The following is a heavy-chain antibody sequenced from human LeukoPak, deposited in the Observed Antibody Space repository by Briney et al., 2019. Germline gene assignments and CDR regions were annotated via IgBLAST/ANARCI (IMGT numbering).Heavy chain of an antibody. V-gene: IGHV3-23*01. CDR1: GFTFSSYA. CDR2: ISGSGGST. CDR3: AKDPRRGYSYGDAFDI. D-gene: IGHD5-18*01. Sequence: GGSLRLSCAASGFTFSSYAMSWVRQAPGKGLEWVSAISGSGGSTYYADSVKGRFTISRDNSKNTLYLQMNSLRAEDTAVYYCAKDPRRGYSYGDAFDIWGQGTMVTVSS. J-gene: IGHJ3*02.